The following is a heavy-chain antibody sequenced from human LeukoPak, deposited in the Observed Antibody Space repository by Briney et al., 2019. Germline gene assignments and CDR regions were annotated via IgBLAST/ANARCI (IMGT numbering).Heavy chain of an antibody. CDR1: GGSISSGGYY. CDR3: ARVAVAGLDY. D-gene: IGHD6-19*01. V-gene: IGHV4-31*03. J-gene: IGHJ4*02. Sequence: SQTLSLTCTVSGGSISSGGYYWSWIRQHPGQGLEWIGYIYYSGSTYYNPSLKSRVTISVDTSKNQFSLKLSSVTAADTAVYYCARVAVAGLDYWGQGTLVTVSS. CDR2: IYYSGST.